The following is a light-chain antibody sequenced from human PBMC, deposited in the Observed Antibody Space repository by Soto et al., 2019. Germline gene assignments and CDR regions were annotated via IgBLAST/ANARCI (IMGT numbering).Light chain of an antibody. Sequence: EIVMTQSPATLSMSPGERATLSCRASQSVSSNLAWYQQKPGQAPRLLVYGASTRATIIPARFSGSRSGTEFTLTISSLQSEDFAVYYCQQYNTWPPTFGQGTRLEIK. CDR2: GAS. V-gene: IGKV3-15*01. CDR3: QQYNTWPPT. CDR1: QSVSSN. J-gene: IGKJ5*01.